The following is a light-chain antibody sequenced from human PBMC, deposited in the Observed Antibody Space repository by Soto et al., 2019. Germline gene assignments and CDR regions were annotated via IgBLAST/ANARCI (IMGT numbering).Light chain of an antibody. Sequence: DIVMTQSPLSLPVTPGEPASISCRSSQSLLHSNGYNYLDWYLQKPGQSPQLLIYLGANRASGVPDSVSGCGSGTDFTLKISRVEAEDVGVYYCIQDRHTPFFGRGTKVDIK. CDR2: LGA. V-gene: IGKV2-28*01. CDR1: QSLLHSNGYNY. CDR3: IQDRHTPF. J-gene: IGKJ3*01.